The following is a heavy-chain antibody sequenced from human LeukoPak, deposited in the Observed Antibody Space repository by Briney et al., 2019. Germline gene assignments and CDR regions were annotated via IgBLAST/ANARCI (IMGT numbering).Heavy chain of an antibody. V-gene: IGHV3-53*01. CDR2: IYSGGST. J-gene: IGHJ4*02. CDR3: AKDIAYYYDSSGYPYY. CDR1: GFTVSSNY. Sequence: GGSLRLSCAASGFTVSSNYMSWVRQAPGKGLEWVSVIYSGGSTYYADSVKGRFTISRDNSKNTLYLQMNSLRAEDTAVYYCAKDIAYYYDSSGYPYYWGQGTLVTVSS. D-gene: IGHD3-22*01.